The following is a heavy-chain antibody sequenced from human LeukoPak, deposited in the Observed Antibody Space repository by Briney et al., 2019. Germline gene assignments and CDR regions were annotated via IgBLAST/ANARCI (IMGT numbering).Heavy chain of an antibody. CDR2: INHRGST. J-gene: IGHJ3*02. Sequence: SDTLSLTCAVYGGSFSGYYWSWIRQPPGKGGEWIGEINHRGSTNYNPPLKRRVNISVDTSKNQFSLKLSSVTAADTAVYYCARGRHYYYDSSGYRIWGQGTMVTVSS. CDR3: ARGRHYYYDSSGYRI. D-gene: IGHD3-22*01. CDR1: GGSFSGYY. V-gene: IGHV4-34*01.